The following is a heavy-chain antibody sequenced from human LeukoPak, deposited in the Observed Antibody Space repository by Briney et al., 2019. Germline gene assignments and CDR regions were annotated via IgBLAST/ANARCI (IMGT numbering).Heavy chain of an antibody. CDR1: GFTFDDYA. V-gene: IGHV3-9*01. D-gene: IGHD2-15*01. J-gene: IGHJ6*02. Sequence: QAGGSLRLSCAASGFTFDDYAMHWVRQAPGKGLEWVSGISWNSGSIGYADSVKGRFTIARDNAKNSLYLQMNSLRAEDTALYYCAKDIGCSGGSCYLPLANYYYYGMDVWGQGTTVTVSS. CDR2: ISWNSGSI. CDR3: AKDIGCSGGSCYLPLANYYYYGMDV.